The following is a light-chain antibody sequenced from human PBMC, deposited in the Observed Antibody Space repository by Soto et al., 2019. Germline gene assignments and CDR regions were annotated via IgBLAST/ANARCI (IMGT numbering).Light chain of an antibody. Sequence: DIQMTQSPSTLSASVGDRVTITCRASQNIGGWLAWYQQKPGKAPNLLIYDAASLERGVPSRFSGGGSGTEFTLTISNLQPDDFGTYYCQQYSSYWTFGQGTKVELK. V-gene: IGKV1-5*01. J-gene: IGKJ1*01. CDR3: QQYSSYWT. CDR1: QNIGGW. CDR2: DAA.